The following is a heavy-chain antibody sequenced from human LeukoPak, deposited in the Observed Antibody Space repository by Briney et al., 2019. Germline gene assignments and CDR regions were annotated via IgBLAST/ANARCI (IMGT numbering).Heavy chain of an antibody. D-gene: IGHD3-16*02. Sequence: GGSLRLSCAASGLTVSSNYMSWVRQAPGKGLEWVSVIYSGGSTYYADSVKGRFTISRDNSKNTLYLQMSSLRAEDTAVYYCAKHEDWGSYCYGTWGQGTLVTVSS. CDR2: IYSGGST. CDR3: AKHEDWGSYCYGT. V-gene: IGHV3-66*01. CDR1: GLTVSSNY. J-gene: IGHJ4*02.